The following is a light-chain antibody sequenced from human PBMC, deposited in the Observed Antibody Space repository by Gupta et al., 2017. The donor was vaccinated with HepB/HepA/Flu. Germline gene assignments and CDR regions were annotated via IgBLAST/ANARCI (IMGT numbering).Light chain of an antibody. CDR1: QRISST. CDR3: QQYNDWPRT. CDR2: DAS. Sequence: EIGMTQSPATLSVSPGERAVLSCRASQRISSTLVWYQQKPGQAPRLLIYDASSRASGIPARFSGSGSGTEFTRTISSLQSEDFAVFYCQQYNDWPRTFGQGTKVEVK. J-gene: IGKJ1*01. V-gene: IGKV3-15*01.